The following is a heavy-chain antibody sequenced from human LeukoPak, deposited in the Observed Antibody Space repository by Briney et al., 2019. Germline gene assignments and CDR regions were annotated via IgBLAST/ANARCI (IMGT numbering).Heavy chain of an antibody. CDR3: ARVKYYYDSSSYYFIDY. CDR2: INPNSGGT. CDR1: GYTFTGYY. Sequence: ASVKVSCKASGYTFTGYYMHWVRQAPGQGLEWIGRINPNSGGTNYAQKFQGRVTMTRDTSISTAYMELSRLRSDDTAVYYCARVKYYYDSSSYYFIDYWGQGTLVTVSS. J-gene: IGHJ4*02. D-gene: IGHD3-22*01. V-gene: IGHV1-2*06.